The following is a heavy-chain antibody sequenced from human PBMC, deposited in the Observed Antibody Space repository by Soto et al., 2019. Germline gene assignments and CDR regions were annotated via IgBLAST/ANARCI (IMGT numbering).Heavy chain of an antibody. CDR3: ASDWGYSPDC. D-gene: IGHD5-18*01. J-gene: IGHJ4*02. Sequence: EVELVESGGGLVQPGGSLRLSCAASGFTFSSSWMHWVRQAPGKGLVWVSYINSDGSETRYADSVKGRFTISRDNAKNTWDLQIKRLSTEGKAVYYCASDWGYSPDCWGQGTVVTVSS. CDR1: GFTFSSSW. V-gene: IGHV3-74*02. CDR2: INSDGSET.